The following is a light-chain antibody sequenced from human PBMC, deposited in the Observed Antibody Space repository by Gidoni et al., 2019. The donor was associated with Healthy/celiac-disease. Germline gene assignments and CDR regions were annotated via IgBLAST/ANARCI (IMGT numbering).Light chain of an antibody. V-gene: IGKV2-28*01. CDR3: RQALQAWT. CDR1: QSLLHSNGYNY. CDR2: LGS. J-gene: IGKJ1*01. Sequence: DIVMTQSPLSLPVTPGEPASISCRSSQSLLHSNGYNYLDWYLQKPGQSPQLLIYLGSNRASGVPDRFSGSGSGTDFTLKISRVEAEDVGVYYCRQALQAWTFGQGTKVEIK.